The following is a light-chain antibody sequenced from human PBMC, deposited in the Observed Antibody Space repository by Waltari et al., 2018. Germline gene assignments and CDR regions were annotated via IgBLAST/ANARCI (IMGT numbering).Light chain of an antibody. CDR2: KAS. Sequence: DIQMTQSPSTLSASVGDGVTITCRASQSISSWLAWYQQKPGKAPKLLIYKASSLESGVPSRFSGSGSGTEFTLTISSLQPDDFATYYCQQYNSPVTFGQGTKVEIK. J-gene: IGKJ1*01. CDR3: QQYNSPVT. V-gene: IGKV1-5*03. CDR1: QSISSW.